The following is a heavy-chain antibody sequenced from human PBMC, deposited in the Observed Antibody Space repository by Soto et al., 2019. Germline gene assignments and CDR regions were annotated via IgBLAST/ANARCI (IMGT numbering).Heavy chain of an antibody. V-gene: IGHV4-31*03. J-gene: IGHJ5*02. Sequence: SETLSLTCTVSGGSINSGGYYWSWIRQHPGKGLEWIGYIYYNGNTYYNPSLQSRLTISRDTPKNQFSLKLTSVTAADTAVYYCARDYYDSGDYTTNWFDPWGQGTLVTVSS. D-gene: IGHD3-22*01. CDR3: ARDYYDSGDYTTNWFDP. CDR2: IYYNGNT. CDR1: GGSINSGGYY.